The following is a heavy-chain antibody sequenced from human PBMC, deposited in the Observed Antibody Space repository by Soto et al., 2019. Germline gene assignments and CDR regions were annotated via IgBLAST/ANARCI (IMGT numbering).Heavy chain of an antibody. V-gene: IGHV4-61*03. CDR1: GGSVSSGSYY. D-gene: IGHD2-2*01. CDR3: ARLEVGLDY. CDR2: IYYTGGT. J-gene: IGHJ4*02. Sequence: QVQLQESGPGLVKPSETLSLTCSVSGGSVSSGSYYWSWIRQSPEKGLEWIGYIYYTGGTKYNPSLTSRVTISADTSRNHFSLKLTSVTAADTAVYYCARLEVGLDYWGQEVLVTVSS.